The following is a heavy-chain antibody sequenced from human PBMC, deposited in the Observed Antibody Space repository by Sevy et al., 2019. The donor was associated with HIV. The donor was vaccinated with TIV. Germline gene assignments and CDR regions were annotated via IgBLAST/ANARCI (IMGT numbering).Heavy chain of an antibody. Sequence: GGSLRLSCAASGFIFSSYVMTWVRQAPGKGLEWVSTISGSGGSTYYADSVKGRFTISRDNSKKMLDLQMNSLRAEDTAVYYCXAXAXXXXXYWGQXTLVTVSS. CDR3: XAXAXXXXXY. CDR1: GFIFSSYV. J-gene: IGHJ4*02. CDR2: ISGSGGST. V-gene: IGHV3-23*01.